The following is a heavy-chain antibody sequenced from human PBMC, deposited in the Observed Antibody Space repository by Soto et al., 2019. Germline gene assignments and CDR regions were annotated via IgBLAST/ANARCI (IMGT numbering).Heavy chain of an antibody. CDR2: IYYTGST. D-gene: IGHD7-27*01. CDR1: GGSISSYY. CDR3: ARANWYPAY. V-gene: IGHV4-59*01. J-gene: IGHJ4*02. Sequence: PSETLSLTCTVSGGSISSYYWSWIRQPPGKGLEWIGYIYYTGSTNYNPSLKSRVTMSVDTSKNQCSLNLTSLTAADTAIYYCARANWYPAYWGQGTLVTVSS.